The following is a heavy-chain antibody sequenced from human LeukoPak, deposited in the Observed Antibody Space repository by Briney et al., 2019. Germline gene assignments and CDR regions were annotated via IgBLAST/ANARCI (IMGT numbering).Heavy chain of an antibody. CDR2: ISTGSSYI. J-gene: IGHJ4*02. D-gene: IGHD3-22*01. CDR1: GFTFSSYG. CDR3: ARGSTPYDSSGYCYDY. V-gene: IGHV3-21*01. Sequence: AGGSLRLSCAASGFTFSSYGMHWVRQAPGKGLEWVSSISTGSSYIYYADSVKGRFTISRENAKNSLYLQMNSLRAEDTAVYYCARGSTPYDSSGYCYDYWGQGTLVTVSS.